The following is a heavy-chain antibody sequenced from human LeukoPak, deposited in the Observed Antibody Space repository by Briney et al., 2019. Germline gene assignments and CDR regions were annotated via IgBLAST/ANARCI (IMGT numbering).Heavy chain of an antibody. V-gene: IGHV3-7*01. CDR2: IKQDGSEK. Sequence: GGSLRLSCAASGFTFSSYWMSWVRQAPGKGLEWVANIKQDGSEKYYVDSVKGRFTISRDNAKNSLYLQMNSLRAEDTAVYYCARDDIVVVLAVSHNVDYWGQGTLVTVSS. J-gene: IGHJ4*02. CDR1: GFTFSSYW. D-gene: IGHD2-2*01. CDR3: ARDDIVVVLAVSHNVDY.